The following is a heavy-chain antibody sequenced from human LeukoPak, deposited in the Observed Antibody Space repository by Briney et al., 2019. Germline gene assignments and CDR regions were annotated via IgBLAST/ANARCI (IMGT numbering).Heavy chain of an antibody. CDR2: ISAYNGNT. D-gene: IGHD3-10*01. CDR1: GYTFTSYG. Sequence: GASVKVSCKASGYTFTSYGISWVRQAPGQGLEWMGWISAYNGNTNYAQKLQGRVTMTTDTSTSTAYMELRSLRSDDTAVYYCARAAKYYNGSGSYSRGYFDYWGQGTLVTVSS. J-gene: IGHJ4*02. V-gene: IGHV1-18*01. CDR3: ARAAKYYNGSGSYSRGYFDY.